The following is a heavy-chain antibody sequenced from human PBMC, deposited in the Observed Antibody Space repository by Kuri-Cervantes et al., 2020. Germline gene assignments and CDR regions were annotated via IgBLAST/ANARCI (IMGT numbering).Heavy chain of an antibody. J-gene: IGHJ4*02. V-gene: IGHV3-7*01. CDR2: IKQDGSET. CDR3: VRTARGPDY. D-gene: IGHD6-6*01. CDR1: GFTFSNYW. Sequence: GGSLRLSCAASGFTFSNYWMSWARQTPGKGLEWVAHIKQDGSETYYVDSVKGRFTISRDNAKNSLYLQMNSLRVEDTAVYYCVRTARGPDYWGQGTLVTVSS.